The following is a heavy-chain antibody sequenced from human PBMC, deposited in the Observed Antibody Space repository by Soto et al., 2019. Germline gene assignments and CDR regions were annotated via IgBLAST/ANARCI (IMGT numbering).Heavy chain of an antibody. CDR3: ARGYIVVVPAAMRGSWFDP. D-gene: IGHD2-2*01. CDR1: GGSISSGDYY. V-gene: IGHV4-30-4*01. Sequence: QVQLQESGPGLVKPSQTLSLTCTVSGGSISSGDYYWSWIRQPPGKGLEWIGYIYYSGSIYYNPSLKSRVTISVDTSKIRFSLKLSSVTAADMAVYYCARGYIVVVPAAMRGSWFDPWGQGTLVTVSS. J-gene: IGHJ5*02. CDR2: IYYSGSI.